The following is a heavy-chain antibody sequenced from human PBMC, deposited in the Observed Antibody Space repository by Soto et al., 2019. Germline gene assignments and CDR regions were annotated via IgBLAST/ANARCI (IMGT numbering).Heavy chain of an antibody. CDR3: ARGLATVDY. Sequence: QVQLVQSGAEVKKPGVSVKISCKASGYTFTSYYIHWMRQAPGQGLEWMAIINPSGGSTNYAQKLQGRVTVTRDTSTSTVYLELSSLRSEDTAIYYCARGLATVDYWGQGTLVTVSS. CDR2: INPSGGST. D-gene: IGHD5-12*01. V-gene: IGHV1-46*04. J-gene: IGHJ4*02. CDR1: GYTFTSYY.